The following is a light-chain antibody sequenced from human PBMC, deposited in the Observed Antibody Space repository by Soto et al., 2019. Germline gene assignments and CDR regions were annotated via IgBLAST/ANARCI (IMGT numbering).Light chain of an antibody. J-gene: IGKJ1*01. V-gene: IGKV1-5*03. CDR1: QSINSW. CDR2: KAS. CDR3: QQYNSYWT. Sequence: DIPMTQSPSTLSASVGDRVTITCRASQSINSWLAWYQQKPGKAPKLLIYKASSLESGVPSRFSGSGSGTEFTLTISSLQPDDFAIYYCQQYNSYWTFGQGTKVEIK.